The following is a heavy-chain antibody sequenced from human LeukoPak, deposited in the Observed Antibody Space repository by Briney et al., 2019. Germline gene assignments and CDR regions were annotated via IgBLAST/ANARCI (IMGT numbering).Heavy chain of an antibody. CDR3: ARGSALAPDAFDI. Sequence: SETLSLTCTVSGGSISSYYWNWIRQPPGKGLEWIGYIYYSGSTNYNPSLKSRITMSVDTSKNQFSLKLGSVTAADTAVYYCARGSALAPDAFDIWGQGTMVTVSS. CDR1: GGSISSYY. V-gene: IGHV4-59*01. J-gene: IGHJ3*02. CDR2: IYYSGST.